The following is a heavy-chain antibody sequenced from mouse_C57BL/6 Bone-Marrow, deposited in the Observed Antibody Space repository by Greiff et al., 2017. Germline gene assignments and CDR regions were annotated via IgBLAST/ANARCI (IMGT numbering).Heavy chain of an antibody. D-gene: IGHD2-14*01. CDR3: AREWEYDEEYFDV. J-gene: IGHJ1*03. CDR1: GYTFTDYY. CDR2: INPYNGGT. V-gene: IGHV1-19*01. Sequence: VQLQQSGPVLVKPGASVKMSCKASGYTFTDYYMNWVKQSHGKSLEWIGVINPYNGGTSYNQKFKGKATLTVDKSSSTAYMELNSLTSEDSAVYFCAREWEYDEEYFDVWGTGTTVTVSS.